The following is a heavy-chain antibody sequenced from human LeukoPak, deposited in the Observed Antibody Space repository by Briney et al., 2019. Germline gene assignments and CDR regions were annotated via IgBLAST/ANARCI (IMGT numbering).Heavy chain of an antibody. Sequence: PSETLSLTCAVSGGSISSGGHSWSWIRQPPGKGLEWIGYIYHSGSTYYNPSLKSRVTISVDRSKNQFSLKLSSVTAADTAVYYCAGMTTVTALGAFDIWGQGTMVTVSS. J-gene: IGHJ3*02. D-gene: IGHD4-17*01. CDR2: IYHSGST. CDR3: AGMTTVTALGAFDI. V-gene: IGHV4-30-2*01. CDR1: GGSISSGGHS.